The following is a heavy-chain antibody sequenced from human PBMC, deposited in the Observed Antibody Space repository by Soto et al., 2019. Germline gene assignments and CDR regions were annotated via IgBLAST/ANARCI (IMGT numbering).Heavy chain of an antibody. V-gene: IGHV1-8*01. CDR3: ARAPLYYDFWSGYSRPSYGMDV. D-gene: IGHD3-3*01. Sequence: GASVKVSCKASGYTFTSYDINWVRQATGQGLEWMGWMNPNSGNTGCAQKFQGRVTMTRNTSISTAYMELSSLRSEDTAVYYCARAPLYYDFWSGYSRPSYGMDVWGQGTTVTVSS. J-gene: IGHJ6*02. CDR2: MNPNSGNT. CDR1: GYTFTSYD.